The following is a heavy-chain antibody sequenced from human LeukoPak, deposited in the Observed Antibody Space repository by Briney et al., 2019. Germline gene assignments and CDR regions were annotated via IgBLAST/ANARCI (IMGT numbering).Heavy chain of an antibody. Sequence: GGSLRLSCAASGFTFSSYAMSWGRRAPGEGLEWVSGVSGSGGCTTYADSVKGRCRISRYNSKNTLYLQMNSMRAEDTDVYYYARDYYYDRSGDNAFDIWGQGTMVTVSS. D-gene: IGHD3-22*01. CDR2: VSGSGGCT. CDR3: ARDYYYDRSGDNAFDI. CDR1: GFTFSSYA. V-gene: IGHV3-23*01. J-gene: IGHJ3*02.